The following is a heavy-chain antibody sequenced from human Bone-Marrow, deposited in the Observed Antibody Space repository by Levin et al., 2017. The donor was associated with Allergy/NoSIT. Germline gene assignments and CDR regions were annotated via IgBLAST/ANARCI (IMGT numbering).Heavy chain of an antibody. D-gene: IGHD1-14*01. J-gene: IGHJ4*02. V-gene: IGHV6-1*01. CDR1: GDSLSTNGVA. CDR3: ARGRNSAFDY. CDR2: TYYRSKWFS. Sequence: PSETLSLTCVISGDSLSTNGVAWNWIRQSPSRGLEWLGRTYYRSKWFSDYAVSVKSRITVNPDTSRNQFSLQLNSVTPEDTAVYYCARGRNSAFDYWGQGTLVTVSS.